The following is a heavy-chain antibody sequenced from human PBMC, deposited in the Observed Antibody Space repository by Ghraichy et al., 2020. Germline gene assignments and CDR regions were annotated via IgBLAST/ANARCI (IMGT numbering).Heavy chain of an antibody. D-gene: IGHD3-10*01. J-gene: IGHJ5*02. CDR2: ISSSSETI. Sequence: GGSLRLSCAASAFIFSTYKMNWVRQAPGRGLEWVSYISSSSETIHYADSVKGRFTVSRDNAKSSLYLQMNSLRVEDTAVYYCARGYGSGRNWFDPWGQGTLVTVSS. CDR3: ARGYGSGRNWFDP. CDR1: AFIFSTYK. V-gene: IGHV3-48*01.